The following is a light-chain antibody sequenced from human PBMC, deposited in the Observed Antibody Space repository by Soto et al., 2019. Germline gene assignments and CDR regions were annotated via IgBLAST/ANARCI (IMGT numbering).Light chain of an antibody. CDR3: ISYAGSNLLYV. J-gene: IGLJ1*01. CDR2: EVS. V-gene: IGLV2-8*01. CDR1: SSDVGGYNY. Sequence: QSVLTQPPSASGSPGQSVTISCTGTSSDVGGYNYVSWYQQHPGKAPKLMIYEVSKRPSGVPDRFSGSKSGNTASLTVSGLQAEYEADYYCISYAGSNLLYVFGTGTKVTVL.